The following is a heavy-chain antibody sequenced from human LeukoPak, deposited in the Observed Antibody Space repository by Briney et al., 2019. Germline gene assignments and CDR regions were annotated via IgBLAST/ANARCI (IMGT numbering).Heavy chain of an antibody. V-gene: IGHV4-4*07. CDR2: FYINGRT. D-gene: IGHD6-13*01. CDR3: VREVRWRDVSHYYYMDV. Sequence: SETLCLTCNVSGDSVRSYYWSWLRQSAGKGLEWIGRFYINGRTNYSPSLQSRVSLSGATSNNQLSLRLTSVTAADTAVYFCVREVRWRDVSHYYYMDVWGKGTAVIVSS. J-gene: IGHJ6*03. CDR1: GDSVRSYY.